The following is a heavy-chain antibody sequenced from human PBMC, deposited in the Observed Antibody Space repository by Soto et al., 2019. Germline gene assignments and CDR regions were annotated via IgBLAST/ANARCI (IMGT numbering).Heavy chain of an antibody. V-gene: IGHV3-33*06. D-gene: IGHD5-18*01. CDR3: GEDRVTWLRYGMDV. CDR2: IWYDGSNK. J-gene: IGHJ6*02. CDR1: GFTFSSYG. Sequence: QVQLVESGGGVVQPGRSLRLSCAASGFTFSSYGMHWVRQAPGKGLEWVAVIWYDGSNKYYADSVKGRFTISRDNSKNTLYLEMNSLRAEDKAGDYCGEDRVTWLRYGMDVLGQGNTVTVSS.